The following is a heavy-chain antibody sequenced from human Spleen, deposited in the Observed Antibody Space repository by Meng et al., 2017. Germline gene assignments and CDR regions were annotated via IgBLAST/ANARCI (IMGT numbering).Heavy chain of an antibody. J-gene: IGHJ4*02. V-gene: IGHV4-31*03. CDR1: GGSISSGGYY. Sequence: QVQLQESGPGLVKPSQTLSLTCMVSGGSISSGGYYWSWIRQHPGKGLEWIGEINHSGSTNYNPSLESRATISVDTSQNNLSLKLSSVTAADSAVYYCARGPTTMAHDFDYWGQGTLVTVSS. CDR3: ARGPTTMAHDFDY. CDR2: INHSGST. D-gene: IGHD4-11*01.